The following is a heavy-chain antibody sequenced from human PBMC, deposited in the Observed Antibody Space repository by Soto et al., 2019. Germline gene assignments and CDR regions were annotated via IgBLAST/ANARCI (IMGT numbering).Heavy chain of an antibody. Sequence: EVQLVESGGGLVQPGGSLRLSCEASGFTFRSYSMNWVRQAPGKGLEWVSYISSSIFTVSTTTVYYADSVRGRFTISRDNAKNSLYLQMNSLRDEDTAVYYCAIDFRERCMDVWGQGTTVTVSS. CDR2: ISSSIFTVSTTTV. CDR3: AIDFRERCMDV. J-gene: IGHJ6*02. CDR1: GFTFRSYS. V-gene: IGHV3-48*02. D-gene: IGHD1-1*01.